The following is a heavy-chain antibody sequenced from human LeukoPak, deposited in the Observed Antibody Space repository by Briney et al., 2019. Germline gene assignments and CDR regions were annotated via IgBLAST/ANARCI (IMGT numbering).Heavy chain of an antibody. Sequence: PSETLSLTCAVYGGSFSGYYWSWVRQPPGKGLEWIGEINHSGSINYNPSLKSRVTISVDTSENQFSLKLSSVTAADTAVYYCGFSGGYYEEDLLPTIDYWGQGTLVTVSS. D-gene: IGHD3-22*01. CDR3: GFSGGYYEEDLLPTIDY. V-gene: IGHV4-34*01. CDR1: GGSFSGYY. J-gene: IGHJ4*02. CDR2: INHSGSI.